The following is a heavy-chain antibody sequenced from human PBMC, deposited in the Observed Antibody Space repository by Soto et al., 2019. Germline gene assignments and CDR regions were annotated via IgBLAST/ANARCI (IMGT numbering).Heavy chain of an antibody. CDR3: AHRVLRTVFGLVTTTAIYFDF. CDR2: IYWDDDK. Sequence: QITLKESGPTVVKPTETLTLTCTFSGFSLTTSGVGVGWVRQSPGKPPEWLALIYWDDDKRYSTSLKSRLTITKGTSKDQVVLTMANVDPADTATYYCAHRVLRTVFGLVTTTAIYFDFWGQGTPVVVSS. J-gene: IGHJ4*02. CDR1: GFSLTTSGVG. V-gene: IGHV2-5*02. D-gene: IGHD3-3*01.